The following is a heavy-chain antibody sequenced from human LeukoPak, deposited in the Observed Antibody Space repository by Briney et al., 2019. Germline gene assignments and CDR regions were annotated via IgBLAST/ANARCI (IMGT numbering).Heavy chain of an antibody. V-gene: IGHV4-31*03. D-gene: IGHD3-10*01. CDR3: ARAPAPGSLSFDY. Sequence: SATLSFTCTVSGGSISSGGYYWSWISQHPGKGLEWIGYIYYSGSTYYNPSLKSRVTISVDTSKNQFSLKLSSVTAADTAVYYCARAPAPGSLSFDYWGQGTLVTVSS. J-gene: IGHJ4*02. CDR1: GGSISSGGYY. CDR2: IYYSGST.